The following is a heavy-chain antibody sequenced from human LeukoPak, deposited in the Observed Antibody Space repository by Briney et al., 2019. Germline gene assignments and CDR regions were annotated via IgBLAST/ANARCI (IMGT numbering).Heavy chain of an antibody. V-gene: IGHV1-46*01. CDR3: ARDPVTIFGVNYYMDV. Sequence: ASVKVSCKASGYTFTSYYMHWVRQAPEQGLEWMGIINPSGGSTSYAQKFQGRVTMTRDTYTSTVHMELSSLRSEDTAVYYCARDPVTIFGVNYYMDVWGKGTTVTVSS. J-gene: IGHJ6*03. CDR1: GYTFTSYY. D-gene: IGHD3-3*01. CDR2: INPSGGST.